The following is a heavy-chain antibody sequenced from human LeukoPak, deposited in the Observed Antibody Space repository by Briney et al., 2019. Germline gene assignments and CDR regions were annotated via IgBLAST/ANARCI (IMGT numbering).Heavy chain of an antibody. CDR3: ARKGQVSSSWYGGWNY. CDR1: GFTFSSYS. J-gene: IGHJ4*02. D-gene: IGHD6-13*01. V-gene: IGHV3-48*04. Sequence: GGSLRLSCAASGFTFSSYSMNWVRQAPGKGLEWVSYISSSSSTIYYADSVKGRFTISRGNAKNSLYLQMNSLRAEDTAVYYCARKGQVSSSWYGGWNYWGQGTLVTVSS. CDR2: ISSSSSTI.